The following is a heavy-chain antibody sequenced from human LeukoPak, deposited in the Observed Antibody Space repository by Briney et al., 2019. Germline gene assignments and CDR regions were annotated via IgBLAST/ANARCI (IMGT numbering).Heavy chain of an antibody. CDR2: INHSGST. CDR1: GGSFSGYY. V-gene: IGHV4-34*01. J-gene: IGHJ4*02. D-gene: IGHD6-13*01. Sequence: SETLSLTCAVYGGSFSGYYWSWIRQPPGKGLEWIGEINHSGSTSYNPSLKNRVTISVDTSKNQFSLKLNSVTATDTAVYCARQGRSNWFWNYWGQGTLVTVSS. CDR3: ARQGRSNWFWNY.